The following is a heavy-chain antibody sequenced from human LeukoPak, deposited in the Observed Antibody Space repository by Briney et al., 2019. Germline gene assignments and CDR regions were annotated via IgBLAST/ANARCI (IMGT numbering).Heavy chain of an antibody. J-gene: IGHJ6*02. D-gene: IGHD1-14*01. Sequence: GGSLRLSCAAPGFTFSSYGMHWVRQAPGKGLEWVAVISYDGSNKYYADSVKGRFTISRDNSKNTLYLQMNSLRAEDTAVYYCAASGFYYYYGMDVWGQGTTVTVSS. CDR1: GFTFSSYG. V-gene: IGHV3-30*03. CDR3: AASGFYYYYGMDV. CDR2: ISYDGSNK.